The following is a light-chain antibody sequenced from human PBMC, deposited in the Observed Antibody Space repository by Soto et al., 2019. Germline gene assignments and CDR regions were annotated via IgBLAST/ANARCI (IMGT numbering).Light chain of an antibody. CDR1: QSVSSSY. Sequence: EIVLTQSPGTLSLSPGERATLSCRASQSVSSSYLAWYQQKPDQAPRLLIYGATSRATGITDRFSGSGSGTDFTLTISRLEPEDFSVYYCHQYDSSPLTFGGGTKVEIK. CDR2: GAT. J-gene: IGKJ4*01. CDR3: HQYDSSPLT. V-gene: IGKV3-20*01.